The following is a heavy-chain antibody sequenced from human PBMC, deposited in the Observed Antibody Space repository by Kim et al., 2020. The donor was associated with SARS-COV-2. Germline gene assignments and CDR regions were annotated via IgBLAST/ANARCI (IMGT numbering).Heavy chain of an antibody. J-gene: IGHJ4*02. V-gene: IGHV3-11*04. Sequence: GGSLRLSCAASGFTFRDYYMSWIRQAPGKGLEWVSYISSSASTIYYADSVKGRFTISRDNAKNSLYLQMSSLRAEDTAVYYCAKVRGSIIGWYELGGNYWGQGTLVTVSS. CDR3: AKVRGSIIGWYELGGNY. D-gene: IGHD6-19*01. CDR1: GFTFRDYY. CDR2: ISSSASTI.